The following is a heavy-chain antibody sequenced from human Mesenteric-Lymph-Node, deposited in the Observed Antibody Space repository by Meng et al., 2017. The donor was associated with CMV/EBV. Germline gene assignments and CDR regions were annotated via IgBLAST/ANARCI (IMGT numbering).Heavy chain of an antibody. CDR1: GFTFSHYW. CDR2: INPDGSTK. J-gene: IGHJ5*02. V-gene: IGHV3-7*01. CDR3: TKDVAYNRFDP. Sequence: GESLKISCAASGFTFSHYWMSWVRQAPGKGLEWMANINPDGSTKNYVDSVKGRFTISRDNARSSLYLQMNSLRVEDTAIYYCTKDVAYNRFDPWGQGTLVTVSS. D-gene: IGHD2-21*01.